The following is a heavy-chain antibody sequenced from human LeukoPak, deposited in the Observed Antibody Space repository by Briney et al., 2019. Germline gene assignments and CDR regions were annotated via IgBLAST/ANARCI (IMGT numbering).Heavy chain of an antibody. V-gene: IGHV1-2*02. D-gene: IGHD2-8*01. Sequence: PSVNLSCKASGYTFTGYYMHWVRHAPGQGREWMGWIHTKTGGTHYAQKLQARVTMTRDPALSTAYMELSSLRSDDTAVYYCARDRPDIVLTEDYGMDVWGQGTTVTVSS. J-gene: IGHJ6*02. CDR2: IHTKTGGT. CDR3: ARDRPDIVLTEDYGMDV. CDR1: GYTFTGYY.